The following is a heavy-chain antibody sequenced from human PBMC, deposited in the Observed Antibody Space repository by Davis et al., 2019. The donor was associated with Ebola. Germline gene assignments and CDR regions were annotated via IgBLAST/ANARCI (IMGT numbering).Heavy chain of an antibody. CDR2: ISSSSSYT. Sequence: LSLTCAVYGGSFSDYYMSWIRQAPGKGLEWVSYISSSSSYTNYADSVKGRFTISRDNAKNSLYLQMNSLRAEDTAVYYCARDGGNPPWSSYYMDVWGKGTTVTVSS. CDR3: ARDGGNPPWSSYYMDV. J-gene: IGHJ6*03. D-gene: IGHD4-23*01. V-gene: IGHV3-11*06. CDR1: GGSFSDYY.